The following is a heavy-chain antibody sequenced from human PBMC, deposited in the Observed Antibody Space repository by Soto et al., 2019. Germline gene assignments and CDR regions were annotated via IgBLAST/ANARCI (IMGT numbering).Heavy chain of an antibody. V-gene: IGHV1-18*01. Sequence: QVQLVQSGAEVKKPGASVKVSCKASGYTFTSYGISWGRQAPGQGLEWMGWISAYNGNTNYAQKLQCRVTMTTDTSTSTAYMELRSLGFDDTAVYYCAAGPLPTSVAVAGGGNDYWGQGTLVTVSS. CDR2: ISAYNGNT. J-gene: IGHJ4*02. CDR3: AAGPLPTSVAVAGGGNDY. CDR1: GYTFTSYG. D-gene: IGHD6-19*01.